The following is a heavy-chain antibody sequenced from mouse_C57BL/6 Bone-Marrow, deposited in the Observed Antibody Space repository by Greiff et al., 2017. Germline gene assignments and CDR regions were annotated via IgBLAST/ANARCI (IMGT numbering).Heavy chain of an antibody. J-gene: IGHJ4*01. D-gene: IGHD1-1*02. CDR1: GVSITTGNYR. V-gene: IGHV3-5*01. CDR2: IYYSGPI. Sequence: EVQRVESGPGLVKPSQTVFLTCTVTGVSITTGNYRWSWIRQFPGNKLEWIGYIYYSGPITYNPSLTSRTTIARDTPKTPFFLEMNSLTAEDTATYYCARAPLYFGYAMDDWGQGTSVTVSS. CDR3: ARAPLYFGYAMDD.